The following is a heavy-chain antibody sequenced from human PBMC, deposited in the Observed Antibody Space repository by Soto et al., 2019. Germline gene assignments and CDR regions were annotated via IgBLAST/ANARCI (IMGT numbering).Heavy chain of an antibody. CDR2: IYYSGST. CDR1: GGSISSSSYY. J-gene: IGHJ5*02. CDR3: AGLRIVVVVAATPTIKYNWFDP. D-gene: IGHD2-15*01. V-gene: IGHV4-39*01. Sequence: SETLSLTCTVSGGSISSSSYYWGWIRQPPGKGLEWIGSIYYSGSTYYNPSLKSRVTISVDTSKNQFSLKLRSLTAADTAVYYCAGLRIVVVVAATPTIKYNWFDPWGQGTLVTVSS.